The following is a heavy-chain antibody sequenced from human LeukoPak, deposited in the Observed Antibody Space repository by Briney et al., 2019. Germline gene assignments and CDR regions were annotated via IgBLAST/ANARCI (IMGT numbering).Heavy chain of an antibody. CDR2: IYYSGST. CDR1: GGSFSGYY. J-gene: IGHJ3*02. Sequence: SETLSLTCAVYGGSFSGYYWSWIRQPPGKGLEWIGYIYYSGSTYYNPSLKSRVTISVDTSKNQFSLKLSSVTAADTAVYYCARLIGYCSSTSCYKDAFDIWGQGTMVTVSS. V-gene: IGHV4-34*09. D-gene: IGHD2-2*02. CDR3: ARLIGYCSSTSCYKDAFDI.